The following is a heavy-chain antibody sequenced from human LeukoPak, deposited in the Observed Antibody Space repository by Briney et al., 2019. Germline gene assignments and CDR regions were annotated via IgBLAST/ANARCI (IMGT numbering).Heavy chain of an antibody. Sequence: RPGGSLRLSCAASGFTASSNYMSWVRQAPGKGLEWVSVIYSGDSTYYADSVKGRFTIARDNSKNTLYLQMNTLRAEDTAVYYCARLGQGLPPSYYFGMDVRGQGTTVTV. CDR2: IYSGDST. CDR3: ARLGQGLPPSYYFGMDV. D-gene: IGHD6-19*01. J-gene: IGHJ6*02. CDR1: GFTASSNY. V-gene: IGHV3-66*01.